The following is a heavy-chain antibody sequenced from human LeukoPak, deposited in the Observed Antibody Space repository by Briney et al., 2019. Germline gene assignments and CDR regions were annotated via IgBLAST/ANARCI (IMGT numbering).Heavy chain of an antibody. D-gene: IGHD6-13*01. J-gene: IGHJ3*02. CDR2: IWYDGSNK. CDR1: GFTFSSYG. Sequence: PGGSLRLSCAASGFTFSSYGMHRVRQAPGKGLEWVAVIWYDGSNKYYADSVKGRFTISRDNSKNALYLQMNSLRAEDTAVYYCARVCGGIAAAGPVDIWGQGTMVTVSS. V-gene: IGHV3-33*01. CDR3: ARVCGGIAAAGPVDI.